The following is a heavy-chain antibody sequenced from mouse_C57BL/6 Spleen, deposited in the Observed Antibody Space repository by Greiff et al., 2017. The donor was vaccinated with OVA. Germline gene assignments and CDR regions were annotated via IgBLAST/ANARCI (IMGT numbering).Heavy chain of an antibody. CDR2: INPSSGYT. CDR1: GYTFTSYT. V-gene: IGHV1-4*01. D-gene: IGHD3-2*02. CDR3: ARGTSQATSYYYAMDY. J-gene: IGHJ4*01. Sequence: VQLQQSGAELARPGASVKMSCKASGYTFTSYTMHWVKQRPGQGLEWIGYINPSSGYTKYNQKFKDKATLTADKSSSTAYMQLSSLTSEDSAVYYCARGTSQATSYYYAMDYWGQGTSVTVSS.